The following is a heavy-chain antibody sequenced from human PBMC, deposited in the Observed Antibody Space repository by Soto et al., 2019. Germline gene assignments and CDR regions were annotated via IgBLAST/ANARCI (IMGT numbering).Heavy chain of an antibody. CDR1: GGSISSGGYY. Sequence: QVQLQESGPGLVKPSQTLSLTCTVSGGSISSGGYYWSWIRQHPGKGLEWIGYIYYSGSTYYNPSLKSRVTISVDTSKSQFSLKLRSVTAADTSVYYCARDNWYYYDSSGSWYFDLWGRGTLVTVSS. V-gene: IGHV4-31*03. CDR2: IYYSGST. J-gene: IGHJ2*01. CDR3: ARDNWYYYDSSGSWYFDL. D-gene: IGHD3-22*01.